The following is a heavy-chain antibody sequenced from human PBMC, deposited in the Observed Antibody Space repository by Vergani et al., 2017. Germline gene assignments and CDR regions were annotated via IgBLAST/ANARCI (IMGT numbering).Heavy chain of an antibody. J-gene: IGHJ4*02. CDR3: ASLVGYCSSTSCYSSDY. CDR2: IYYSGST. Sequence: QVQLQQWGAGLLKPSETLSLTCAVYGGSISSYYWSWIRQPPGKGLEWIGYIYYSGSTNYNPSLKSRVTISVDKSKNQFSLKLSSVTAADTAVYYCASLVGYCSSTSCYSSDYWGQGTLVTVSS. D-gene: IGHD2-2*01. V-gene: IGHV4-59*12. CDR1: GGSISSYY.